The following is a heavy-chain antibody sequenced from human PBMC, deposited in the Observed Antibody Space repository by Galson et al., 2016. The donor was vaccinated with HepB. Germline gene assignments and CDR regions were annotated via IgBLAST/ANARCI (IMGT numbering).Heavy chain of an antibody. CDR3: ARQYSSSSIYGY. V-gene: IGHV1-3*04. J-gene: IGHJ4*02. Sequence: SVKVSCKASGYTFASYAMHWVRQAPGQRLEWMGWINTGNGDTKYSQKFQGRVTVTRDTPATTAYMELSSLRSEDTAVYYCARQYSSSSIYGYWGQGTLVTVSS. CDR1: GYTFASYA. CDR2: INTGNGDT. D-gene: IGHD6-13*01.